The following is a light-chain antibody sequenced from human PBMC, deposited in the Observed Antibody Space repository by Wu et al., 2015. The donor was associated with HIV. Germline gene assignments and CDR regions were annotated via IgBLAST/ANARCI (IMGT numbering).Light chain of an antibody. J-gene: IGKJ3*01. V-gene: IGKV1-39*01. CDR1: QNIRTY. CDR3: QQVNSYPPEVT. Sequence: DIQMTQSPSSLSASVGDTVTITCRASQNIRTYLSWFQQKPGKAPQLLIYAASVLQSGVPSRFSGGGSGTEFTLTISRLQPEDFASYYCQQVNSYPPEVTFGPGTTVDIK. CDR2: AAS.